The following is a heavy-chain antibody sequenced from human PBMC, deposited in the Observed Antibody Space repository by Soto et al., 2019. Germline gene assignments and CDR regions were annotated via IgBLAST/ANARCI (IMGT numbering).Heavy chain of an antibody. CDR2: INPNSGGT. CDR1: GYTFTGYY. Sequence: QMQLVQSGAEVKKPGASVKVSCKASGYTFTGYYMHWVRQAPGQGLEWMGWINPNSGGTNYAQKFQGWVTMTRDTSISTAYMELSRLRSDDTAVYYCAREMRYCSSTSCATWFDPWGQGTLVTVSS. V-gene: IGHV1-2*04. D-gene: IGHD2-2*01. J-gene: IGHJ5*02. CDR3: AREMRYCSSTSCATWFDP.